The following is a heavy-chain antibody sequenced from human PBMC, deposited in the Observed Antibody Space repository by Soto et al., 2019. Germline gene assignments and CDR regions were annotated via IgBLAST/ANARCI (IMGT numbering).Heavy chain of an antibody. Sequence: GGSLRLSCAASGFSFSTYDMDWVRQAPGKAPEWIAHISTTSFTIYYADSVKGRFTISRDNARNSLYLEMKSLRDEDTAVYYCARDRCFDGSCYSASDSWGQGILVTGSS. CDR3: ARDRCFDGSCYSASDS. CDR2: ISTTSFTI. D-gene: IGHD2-15*01. CDR1: GFSFSTYD. J-gene: IGHJ5*01. V-gene: IGHV3-48*02.